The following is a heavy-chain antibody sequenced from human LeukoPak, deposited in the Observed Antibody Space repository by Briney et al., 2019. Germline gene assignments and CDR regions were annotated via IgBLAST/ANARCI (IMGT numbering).Heavy chain of an antibody. CDR3: ARGNYDFWSGKRGFDP. J-gene: IGHJ5*02. CDR1: GGSFSGYY. Sequence: SETLSLTCAVYGGSFSGYYWSWIRQPPGKGLEWIGEINHSGSTNYNPSLKGRVTISVDTSKNQFSLKLSSVTAADTAVYYCARGNYDFWSGKRGFDPWGQGTLVTVSS. V-gene: IGHV4-34*01. D-gene: IGHD3-3*01. CDR2: INHSGST.